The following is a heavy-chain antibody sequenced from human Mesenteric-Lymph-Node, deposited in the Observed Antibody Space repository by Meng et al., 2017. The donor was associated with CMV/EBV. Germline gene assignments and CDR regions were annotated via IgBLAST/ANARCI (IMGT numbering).Heavy chain of an antibody. J-gene: IGHJ5*01. D-gene: IGHD2-21*01. CDR2: ISSSSSHI. V-gene: IGHV3-21*01. CDR3: ARDEGGYSHWFDS. CDR1: GFTFRGYA. Sequence: ASGFTFRGYAMNWVRQAPGKGLEWVSYISSSSSHIYYADSVKGRFTVSRDNPKNSLYLEMNSLRVEDTAVYYCARDEGGYSHWFDSWGQGTLVTVSS.